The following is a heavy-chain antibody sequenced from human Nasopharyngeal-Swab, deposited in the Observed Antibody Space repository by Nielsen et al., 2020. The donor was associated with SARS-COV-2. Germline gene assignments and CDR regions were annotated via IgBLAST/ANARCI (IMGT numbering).Heavy chain of an antibody. CDR3: ARGADGDYYFDY. D-gene: IGHD4-17*01. CDR2: IYYSGSN. J-gene: IGHJ4*02. CDR1: GFTFSNAW. V-gene: IGHV4-59*01. Sequence: ESLKISCAASGFTFSNAWMSWIRQPPGKGLEWVGYIYYSGSNNYNPSLKSRVTISVDTSKNQFSLKLSSVTAADTAVYYCARGADGDYYFDYWGQGTLVTVSS.